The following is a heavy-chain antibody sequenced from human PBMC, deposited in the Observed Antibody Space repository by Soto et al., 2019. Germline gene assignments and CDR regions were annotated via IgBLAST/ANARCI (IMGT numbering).Heavy chain of an antibody. CDR3: ASGTSYCGGDCYPSYYYYYGMDV. D-gene: IGHD2-21*02. V-gene: IGHV3-11*01. CDR2: ISSSGSTI. Sequence: GGSLRLSCSASVFTFSEYYMSWVRQAPGKGLEWVSYISSSGSTIYYADSVKGRFTISRDNAKNSLYLQMNSLRAEDTAVYYCASGTSYCGGDCYPSYYYYYGMDVWGQGTTVTVSS. J-gene: IGHJ6*02. CDR1: VFTFSEYY.